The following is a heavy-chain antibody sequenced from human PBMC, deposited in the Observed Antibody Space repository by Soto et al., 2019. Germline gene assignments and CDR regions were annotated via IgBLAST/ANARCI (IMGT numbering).Heavy chain of an antibody. CDR1: GFTFSSYS. J-gene: IGHJ4*02. CDR3: AKEIVGGSHGHYSRSSDY. D-gene: IGHD4-17*01. V-gene: IGHV3-48*01. Sequence: GGSLRLSCAASGFTFSSYSMNWVRQAPGRGLEWVSYISSSSSTIYYADSVKGRFTISRDNAKNTLYLQMNSLRAEDTAVYYCAKEIVGGSHGHYSRSSDYWGQGTLVTVSS. CDR2: ISSSSSTI.